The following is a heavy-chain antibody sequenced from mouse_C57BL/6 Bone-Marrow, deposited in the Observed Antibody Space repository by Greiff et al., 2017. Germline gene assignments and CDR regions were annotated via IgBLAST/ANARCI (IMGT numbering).Heavy chain of an antibody. CDR2: INPYNGGT. J-gene: IGHJ3*01. Sequence: EVKLVQSGPVLVKPGASVKMSCKASGYTFTDYYMNWVKQSHGKSLEWIGVINPYNGGTSYDQKFKGKATLTVDKSSSTAYMELNSLTSEVSAVYYCARIYSVSAFAYWGQGTLVTVSA. V-gene: IGHV1-19*01. D-gene: IGHD2-1*01. CDR1: GYTFTDYY. CDR3: ARIYSVSAFAY.